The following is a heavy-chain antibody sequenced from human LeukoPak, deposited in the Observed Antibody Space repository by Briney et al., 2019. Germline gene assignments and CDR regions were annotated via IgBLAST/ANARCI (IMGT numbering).Heavy chain of an antibody. D-gene: IGHD3-9*01. CDR1: GFTFSSYG. V-gene: IGHV3-23*01. CDR3: AKDNYDILTGYLYYFDY. J-gene: IGHJ4*02. CDR2: ISGSGTST. Sequence: PGGSLRLSCAASGFTFSSYGMSWVRQAPGKGLEWVSAISGSGTSTYYADSVKGRFTISRDNSKNTLYLQMNSLRAEDTAVYYCAKDNYDILTGYLYYFDYWGQGTLVTVSS.